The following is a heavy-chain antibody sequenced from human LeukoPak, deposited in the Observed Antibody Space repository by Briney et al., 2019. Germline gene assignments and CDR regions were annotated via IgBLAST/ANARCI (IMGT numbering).Heavy chain of an antibody. Sequence: GGSLRLSCAASGFTFSSYVMSWVRQAPGKGVEWVSIINTNGRTTYYADSVKGRFTISRDNSKNTLYLQMNSLRAEDTAVYYCAKHPESGNFDYWGRGTLVTVSS. J-gene: IGHJ4*02. CDR2: INTNGRTT. CDR3: AKHPESGNFDY. V-gene: IGHV3-23*05. D-gene: IGHD1-14*01. CDR1: GFTFSSYV.